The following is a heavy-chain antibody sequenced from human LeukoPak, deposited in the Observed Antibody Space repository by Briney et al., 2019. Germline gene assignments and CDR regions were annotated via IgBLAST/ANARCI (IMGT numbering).Heavy chain of an antibody. Sequence: GASVKVSCKASGYTFTGHYMHWVRQAPGQGLEWMGWINPNSGGTNYAQKFQGRVTMTRDTSISTAYMELSRLRSDDTAVYYCARGRCSGGSCYPGLVDYWGQGTLVTVSS. J-gene: IGHJ4*02. V-gene: IGHV1-2*02. D-gene: IGHD2-15*01. CDR2: INPNSGGT. CDR1: GYTFTGHY. CDR3: ARGRCSGGSCYPGLVDY.